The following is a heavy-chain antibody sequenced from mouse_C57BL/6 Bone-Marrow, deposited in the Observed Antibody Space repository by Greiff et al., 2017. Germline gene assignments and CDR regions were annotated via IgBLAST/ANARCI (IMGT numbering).Heavy chain of an antibody. V-gene: IGHV1-64*01. CDR2: IHPNSGST. J-gene: IGHJ2*01. CDR3: ARGGLFY. Sequence: MESCKASGYTFTSYWMHWVKQRPGQGLEWIGMIHPNSGSTNYNEKFKSKATLTVDKSSSTAYMQLSSLTSEDSAVYYCARGGLFYWGQGTTLTVSS. CDR1: GYTFTSYW.